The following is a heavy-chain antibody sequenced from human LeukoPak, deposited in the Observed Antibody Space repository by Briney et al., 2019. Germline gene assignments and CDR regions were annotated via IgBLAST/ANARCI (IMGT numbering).Heavy chain of an antibody. CDR3: AKDRAPFLEWPLYYFDY. CDR2: ISGSGGST. CDR1: GFTFSSYA. Sequence: GGSLRLSCAASGFTFSSYAMSWVRQAPGKGLEWVSAISGSGGSTCYADSVKGRFTISRDNSKNTLYLQMNSLRAEDTAVYYCAKDRAPFLEWPLYYFDYWRQGTLVTVSS. J-gene: IGHJ4*02. D-gene: IGHD3-3*02. V-gene: IGHV3-23*01.